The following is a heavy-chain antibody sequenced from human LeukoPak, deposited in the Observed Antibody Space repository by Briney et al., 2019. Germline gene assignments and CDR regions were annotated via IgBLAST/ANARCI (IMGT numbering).Heavy chain of an antibody. CDR3: ARANTPFADY. D-gene: IGHD2-2*02. V-gene: IGHV3-30*09. J-gene: IGHJ4*02. CDR1: RFTFSSYD. Sequence: GRSRRLSCAASRFTFSSYDMHWVRQAPGKGLEWVAVISYDGSNKYYADSVKGRFAISRDNSKNTVYLQMNSLRAEDTAVYYCARANTPFADYWGQGTLVTVSS. CDR2: ISYDGSNK.